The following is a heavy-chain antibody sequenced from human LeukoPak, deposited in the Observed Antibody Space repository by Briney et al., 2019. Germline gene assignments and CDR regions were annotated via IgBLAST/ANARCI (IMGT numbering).Heavy chain of an antibody. CDR1: GGSLSSYY. CDR2: IYYSGST. Sequence: PSETLSLSCTVSGGSLSSYYWSWIRQPPGKGLECIGYIYYSGSTNYNPSLKSRVTISVDTSKTQFSLKLSSVTAADTAVYYCARGYCSSTSCYDYWGQGTLVTVSS. V-gene: IGHV4-59*01. J-gene: IGHJ4*02. D-gene: IGHD2-2*01. CDR3: ARGYCSSTSCYDY.